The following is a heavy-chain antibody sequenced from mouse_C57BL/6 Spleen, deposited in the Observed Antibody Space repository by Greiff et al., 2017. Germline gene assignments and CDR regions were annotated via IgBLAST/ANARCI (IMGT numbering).Heavy chain of an antibody. CDR2: LSSGSSTI. Sequence: VQLKESGGGLVKPGGSLKLSCAASGFTFSDYGMHWVRQAPEKGLELVAYLSSGSSTIYYADTVKGRFTISRDNAKNTLFLQMTSLRSEDAAMYYCGRPGDAMDYWGQGTSVTVSS. CDR1: GFTFSDYG. V-gene: IGHV5-17*01. CDR3: GRPGDAMDY. J-gene: IGHJ4*01. D-gene: IGHD4-1*01.